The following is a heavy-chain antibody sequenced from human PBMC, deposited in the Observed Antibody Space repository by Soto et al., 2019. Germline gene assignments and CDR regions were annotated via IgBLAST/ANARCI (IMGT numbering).Heavy chain of an antibody. CDR3: ARTPRLLDS. CDR1: GCTFSASW. CDR2: INTDGSEK. Sequence: PGGSLRLSCAASGCTFSASWMNWVRQAPGKGLEWVACINTDGSEKNYVDSVKGRFNISRDNAKKSLYLQMNSLRVEDTAVYYCARTPRLLDSWGQGTQVTVSS. J-gene: IGHJ4*02. V-gene: IGHV3-7*01.